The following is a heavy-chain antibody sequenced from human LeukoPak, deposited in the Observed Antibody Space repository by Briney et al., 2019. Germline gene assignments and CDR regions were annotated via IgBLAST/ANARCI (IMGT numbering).Heavy chain of an antibody. CDR2: IYSSGST. CDR1: GGSINSGEYY. J-gene: IGHJ4*02. CDR3: ARGTYYGDSNHFDF. Sequence: SETLSLTCAVSGGSINSGEYYWNWVRQHPGKGLEWIGYIYSSGSTYYNPSLKSRLSISSDTSQNHFSLNLYSVTAADTAVYYCARGTYYGDSNHFDFWGQDTLATVSS. D-gene: IGHD4-17*01. V-gene: IGHV4-31*11.